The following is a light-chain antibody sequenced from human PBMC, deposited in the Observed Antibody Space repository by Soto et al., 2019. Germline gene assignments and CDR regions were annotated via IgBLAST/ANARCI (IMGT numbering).Light chain of an antibody. V-gene: IGKV1-9*01. CDR2: AAS. Sequence: DIQLTQSPSFLSASVGDRVTMTCRASQGISTYLAWYQQKPGKAPKLLIYAASTLQSGVPSRFSGSGSGTEFALAISSLQPEDFATYYCQQSYSTPRTFGQGTKVEIK. J-gene: IGKJ1*01. CDR1: QGISTY. CDR3: QQSYSTPRT.